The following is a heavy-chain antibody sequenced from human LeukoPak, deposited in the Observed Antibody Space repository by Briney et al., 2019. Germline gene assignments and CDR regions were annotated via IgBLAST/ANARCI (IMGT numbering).Heavy chain of an antibody. D-gene: IGHD5-24*01. CDR1: GFIFTTYY. CDR2: INPSGGST. V-gene: IGHV1-46*01. Sequence: GASVKVSCKASGFIFTTYYMHWVRQVPGQGLEWMGMINPSGGSTAYAQKYQGRVTLTRDTSTSTVYMELSSLRSEDTAVYYCARSSTGVATIMSAYWGQGALVTVSS. J-gene: IGHJ4*02. CDR3: ARSSTGVATIMSAY.